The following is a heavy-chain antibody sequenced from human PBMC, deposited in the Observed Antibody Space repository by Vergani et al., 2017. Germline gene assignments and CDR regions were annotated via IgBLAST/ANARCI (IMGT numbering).Heavy chain of an antibody. Sequence: EVQVVESGGGLIKPGGSLRLSCVVSGITFKNAWINWVRQAPGKGLEWIGRIRSKNDGGTADYAAPLKGRFTISRDDSKDSAFLLVNNLKTEDTAVYYCATIGYRRWGYYFDYWGQGILATVSS. CDR3: ATIGYRRWGYYFDY. CDR1: GITFKNAW. CDR2: IRSKNDGGTA. J-gene: IGHJ4*02. V-gene: IGHV3-15*01. D-gene: IGHD2-2*02.